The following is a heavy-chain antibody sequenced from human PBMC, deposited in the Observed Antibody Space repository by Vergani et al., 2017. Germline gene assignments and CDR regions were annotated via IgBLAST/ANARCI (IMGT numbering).Heavy chain of an antibody. CDR3: AKDELGFCGDISCLAMDV. D-gene: IGHD2-15*01. J-gene: IGHJ6*02. V-gene: IGHV3-30*02. CDR2: IRYDGSDK. Sequence: QVALVESGGGVVQPGGSLRLSCAASGVSFSSFGMHWVRQAPGKGLEWVAFIRYDGSDKYYVDSVKGRFTISRDNSKNTLYLQVDSLRAEDTAVYYCAKDELGFCGDISCLAMDVWGQGTTVSVSS. CDR1: GVSFSSFG.